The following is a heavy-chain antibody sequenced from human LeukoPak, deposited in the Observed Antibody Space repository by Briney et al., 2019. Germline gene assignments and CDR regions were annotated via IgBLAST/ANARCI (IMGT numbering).Heavy chain of an antibody. D-gene: IGHD6-19*01. V-gene: IGHV4-59*01. J-gene: IGHJ4*02. Sequence: SETLSLTCTVSGGSISSYYWSWIRQPPGKGLEWIGYIYYSGSTNYNPSLKSRVTISVDTSKNQFSLKLSSVTAADTAVYYCARARPLYSSGWYGVGGFDYWGQGTLVTVSS. CDR3: ARARPLYSSGWYGVGGFDY. CDR2: IYYSGST. CDR1: GGSISSYY.